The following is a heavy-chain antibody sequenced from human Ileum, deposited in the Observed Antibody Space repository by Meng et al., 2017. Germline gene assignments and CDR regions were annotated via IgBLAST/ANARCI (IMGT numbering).Heavy chain of an antibody. V-gene: IGHV7-4-1*02. Sequence: QVQLVQSGSECKKPGASVKVSCKASGYIFTTYAINWVRQAPGQGLEWMGWINTNTGNPTYAQGFTGRFVFSLDTSVNTAYLQISSLKAEDTAVYYCARVTGGDYGIEFAYWGQGTLVTVSS. D-gene: IGHD4-17*01. CDR2: INTNTGNP. CDR3: ARVTGGDYGIEFAY. J-gene: IGHJ4*02. CDR1: GYIFTTYA.